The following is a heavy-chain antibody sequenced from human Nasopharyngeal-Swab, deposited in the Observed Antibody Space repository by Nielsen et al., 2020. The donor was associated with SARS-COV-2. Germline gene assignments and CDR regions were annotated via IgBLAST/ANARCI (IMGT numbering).Heavy chain of an antibody. V-gene: IGHV4-61*01. CDR3: ARGDFRQIAASYYFDY. J-gene: IGHJ4*02. D-gene: IGHD6-6*01. CDR1: GGSVSSGSYY. CDR2: INHSGST. Sequence: GSLRLSCTVSGGSVSSGSYYWSWIRQPPGKGLEWIGEINHSGSTNYNPSLKSRVTISVDTSKNQFSLKLSSVTAADTAVYYCARGDFRQIAASYYFDYWGQGTLVTVSS.